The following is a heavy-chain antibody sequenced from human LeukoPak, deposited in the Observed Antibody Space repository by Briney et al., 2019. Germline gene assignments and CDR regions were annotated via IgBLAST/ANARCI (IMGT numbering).Heavy chain of an antibody. V-gene: IGHV1-69*05. CDR2: IIPIFGTA. CDR3: ARDTDYYDSSGSPGMDV. Sequence: SVKVSCKASGGTFSSYAISWVRQAPGQGLEWMGRIIPIFGTANYAQKFQGRVTITTDESTSTAYMELSSLRSEDTAVYYCARDTDYYDSSGSPGMDVWGKGTTVTVSS. J-gene: IGHJ6*03. D-gene: IGHD3-22*01. CDR1: GGTFSSYA.